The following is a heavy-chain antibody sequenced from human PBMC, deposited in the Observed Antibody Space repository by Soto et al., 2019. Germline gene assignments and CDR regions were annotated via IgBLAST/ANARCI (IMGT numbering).Heavy chain of an antibody. J-gene: IGHJ5*02. Sequence: PGGSLRLSCNASGFTVSSTYMSWVRQAPGMGLEWVAVIESGGSTHYADSVKGRFTISRDIPKNTLYLQMNSLTAADTAVYYCAAPRAPVPRTRYFDPWGQGTPVTVSS. D-gene: IGHD6-19*01. CDR2: IESGGST. CDR1: GFTVSSTY. CDR3: AAPRAPVPRTRYFDP. V-gene: IGHV3-53*01.